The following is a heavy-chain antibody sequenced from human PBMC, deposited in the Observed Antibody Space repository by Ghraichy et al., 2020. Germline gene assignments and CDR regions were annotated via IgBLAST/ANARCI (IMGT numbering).Heavy chain of an antibody. CDR1: GFTFSDYS. J-gene: IGHJ4*02. CDR3: ARESIIGTTASDY. Sequence: GGSLRLSCAASGFTFSDYSMNWVRQAPGKGLEWLSYISSTSRTIYYADSVKGRFTISRDNAKNSLYLQMNSLRAEDTAVYYCARESIIGTTASDYWGQGTLVTVSS. D-gene: IGHD1-20*01. V-gene: IGHV3-48*01. CDR2: ISSTSRTI.